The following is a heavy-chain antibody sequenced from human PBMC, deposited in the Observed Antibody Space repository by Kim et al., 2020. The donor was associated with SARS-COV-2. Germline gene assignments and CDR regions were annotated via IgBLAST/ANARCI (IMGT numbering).Heavy chain of an antibody. CDR3: AKGANSASGRFYLYYFDY. CDR1: GFTFDDYG. D-gene: IGHD3-10*01. Sequence: GGSLRLSCAASGFTFDDYGMHWVRQTPGKGLEWVSGISWNSGSIGYADSVKGRFTISRDNAKNSLYLQMNSLRAEDTALYYCAKGANSASGRFYLYYFDYWGQGTLVTVSS. CDR2: ISWNSGSI. V-gene: IGHV3-9*01. J-gene: IGHJ4*02.